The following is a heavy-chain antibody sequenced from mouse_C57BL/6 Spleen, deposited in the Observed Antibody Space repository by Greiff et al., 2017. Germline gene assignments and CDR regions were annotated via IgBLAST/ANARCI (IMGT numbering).Heavy chain of an antibody. J-gene: IGHJ3*01. V-gene: IGHV5-9-1*02. CDR2: ISSGGDYI. CDR3: TRDRGSGDLAY. CDR1: GFTFSSYA. D-gene: IGHD3-2*02. Sequence: EVKLMESGEGLVKPGGSLKLSCAASGFTFSSYAMSWVRQTPEKRLEWVAYISSGGDYIYYADTVKGRFTISRDNARNTLYLQMSSLKSEDTAMYYCTRDRGSGDLAYWGQGTLVTVSA.